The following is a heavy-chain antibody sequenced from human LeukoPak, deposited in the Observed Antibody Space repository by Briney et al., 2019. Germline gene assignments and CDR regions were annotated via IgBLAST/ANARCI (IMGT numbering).Heavy chain of an antibody. Sequence: GGSLRLSCATSGFIFSDYYMSWIRQAPGKGPEWVSYISGSGNDISYADSVKGRFTISRDNAKGSLYLQMNSLRAADTAVYYCGTHSGRTGPVDWGQGTLVTVSS. V-gene: IGHV3-11*01. J-gene: IGHJ4*02. CDR1: GFIFSDYY. CDR3: GTHSGRTGPVD. D-gene: IGHD3/OR15-3a*01. CDR2: ISGSGNDI.